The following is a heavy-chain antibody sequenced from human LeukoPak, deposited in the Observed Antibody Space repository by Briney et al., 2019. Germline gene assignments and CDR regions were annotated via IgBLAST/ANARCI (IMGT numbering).Heavy chain of an antibody. J-gene: IGHJ4*02. CDR3: ARWSALCFDS. D-gene: IGHD3-3*01. CDR2: ISSSSSI. V-gene: IGHV3-48*01. Sequence: GGSLRLSCAASGITFSTYTMNQVRQAPGKGLEWVSYISSSSSIYYADSVKGRFTISRDNANNSLYLQMNSLRAEDTAMYFCARWSALCFDSWGQGTLVTVSS. CDR1: GITFSTYT.